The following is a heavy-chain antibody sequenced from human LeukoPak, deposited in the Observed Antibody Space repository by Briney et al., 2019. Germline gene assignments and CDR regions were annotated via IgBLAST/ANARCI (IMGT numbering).Heavy chain of an antibody. D-gene: IGHD1-7*01. CDR1: GGSFSNYY. V-gene: IGHV4-34*01. CDR3: ARRWNYGRNYYIDV. Sequence: SETLSLTCAVYGGSFSNYYWSRIRQPPGKGLEWIGEINDSGRINYNPSLMSRVTVSVDTSKNQFSLRLTSVTATDTAVYYCARRWNYGRNYYIDVWGNGATVSVSS. CDR2: INDSGRI. J-gene: IGHJ6*03.